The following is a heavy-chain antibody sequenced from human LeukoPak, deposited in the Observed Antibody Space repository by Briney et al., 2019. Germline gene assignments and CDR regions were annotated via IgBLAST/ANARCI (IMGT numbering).Heavy chain of an antibody. J-gene: IGHJ6*03. Sequence: GGSLRLSCAASGFTFSSYSMTWVRQAPGKGPEWVSSISGNTRYIYYADSVRGRFTISRDNAKNSLYLQMDSLRAEDTAVYYCARPDYDYWTGSPGGHYMDVWGKGTTVTVSS. CDR3: ARPDYDYWTGSPGGHYMDV. D-gene: IGHD3-3*01. CDR2: ISGNTRYI. V-gene: IGHV3-21*01. CDR1: GFTFSSYS.